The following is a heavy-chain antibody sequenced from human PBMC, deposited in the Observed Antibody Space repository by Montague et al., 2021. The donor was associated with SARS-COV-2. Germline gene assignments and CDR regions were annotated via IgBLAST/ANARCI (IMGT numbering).Heavy chain of an antibody. V-gene: IGHV3-30*04. D-gene: IGHD2-8*01. CDR2: ISYGGSNK. J-gene: IGHJ6*02. CDR1: GFTFSSYA. CDR3: ARGTKGNYYYGMDV. Sequence: SLSLSWAASGFTFSSYAMHWVRQAPGKGLEWVSAISYGGSNKYYTDSVKGRFTISRDNSKNTLYLQMNSLRAEDTAVYYCARGTKGNYYYGMDVWGQGTMVTVSS.